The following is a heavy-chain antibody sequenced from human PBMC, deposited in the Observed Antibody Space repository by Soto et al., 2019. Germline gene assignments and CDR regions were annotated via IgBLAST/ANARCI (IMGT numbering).Heavy chain of an antibody. D-gene: IGHD3-9*01. CDR2: IYYSGST. CDR3: ARVRLVRYFAWLPHFDY. J-gene: IGHJ4*02. Sequence: QVQLQESGPGLVKPSQTLSLTCTVSGGSISSGGYYWSWIRQHPGKGLEWIGYIYYSGSTYYTPSLRSRVTISVDTSKNQFSLKLSSVTAADTAVYYCARVRLVRYFAWLPHFDYWGQGTLVTVSS. CDR1: GGSISSGGYY. V-gene: IGHV4-31*03.